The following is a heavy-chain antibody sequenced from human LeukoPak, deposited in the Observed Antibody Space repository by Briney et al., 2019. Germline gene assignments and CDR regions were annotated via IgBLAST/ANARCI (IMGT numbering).Heavy chain of an antibody. D-gene: IGHD3-3*01. V-gene: IGHV3-48*01. CDR1: GFTFSSYG. CDR2: ISSSGSTI. Sequence: GGSLRLSCAASGFTFSSYGMNWVRQAPGKGLEWVSYISSSGSTIYYADSVKGRFTISRDNANNSLYLQMDSLRAEDTAVYYCARGLRFLEWSGFDPWGQGTLVTVSS. CDR3: ARGLRFLEWSGFDP. J-gene: IGHJ5*02.